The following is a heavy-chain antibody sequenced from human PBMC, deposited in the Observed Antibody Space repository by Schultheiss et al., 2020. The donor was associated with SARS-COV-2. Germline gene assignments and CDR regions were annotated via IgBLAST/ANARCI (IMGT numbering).Heavy chain of an antibody. Sequence: GESLKISCAASGFTFSSYAMHWVRQAPGKGLEWVAVISYDGSNKYYADSVKGRFTISRDNSKNTLYLQMNSLRAEDTAVYYCARARSGSSGWYLGLYDYWGQGTLVTVSS. V-gene: IGHV3-30-3*01. CDR1: GFTFSSYA. J-gene: IGHJ4*02. CDR3: ARARSGSSGWYLGLYDY. D-gene: IGHD6-19*01. CDR2: ISYDGSNK.